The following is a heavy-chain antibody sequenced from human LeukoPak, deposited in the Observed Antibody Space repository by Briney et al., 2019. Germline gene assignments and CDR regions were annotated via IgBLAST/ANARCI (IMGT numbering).Heavy chain of an antibody. D-gene: IGHD2-15*01. CDR2: INSDGSII. CDR3: ARETYYGGSCYPFDY. V-gene: IGHV3-74*01. CDR1: GFTFSSYG. Sequence: PGGSLRLSCAASGFTFSSYGMHWVRQAPGKGLVWVSRINSDGSIISYADCVKGRFTISRDNAKNTLYLQMNSLRAEDTAVYYCARETYYGGSCYPFDYWGLGTLVTVSS. J-gene: IGHJ4*02.